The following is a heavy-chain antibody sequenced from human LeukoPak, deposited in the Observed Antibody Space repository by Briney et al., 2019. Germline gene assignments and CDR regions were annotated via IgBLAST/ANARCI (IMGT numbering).Heavy chain of an antibody. V-gene: IGHV1-18*01. Sequence: GASVKVSCKASGYTFTSYDINWVRQAPGQGLEWMGWISGYNGNTNYAQKLQSRVTMTTDTSTSTVYLELRSLRSDDTAVYYCARPRSLMSRDAFDIWGQGTMVTVSS. J-gene: IGHJ3*02. CDR1: GYTFTSYD. CDR3: ARPRSLMSRDAFDI. CDR2: ISGYNGNT. D-gene: IGHD3-16*01.